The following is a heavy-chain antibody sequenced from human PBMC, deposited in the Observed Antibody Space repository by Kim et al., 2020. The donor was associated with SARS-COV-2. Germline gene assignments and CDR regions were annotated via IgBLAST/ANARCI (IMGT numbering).Heavy chain of an antibody. Sequence: RTDYSPSLKSRVTVSVDRSKNQFSLKLSSVTAADTAVYYCARARSAFDIWGQGTMVTVSS. D-gene: IGHD3-16*02. CDR2: RT. CDR3: ARARSAFDI. V-gene: IGHV4-30-2*01. J-gene: IGHJ3*02.